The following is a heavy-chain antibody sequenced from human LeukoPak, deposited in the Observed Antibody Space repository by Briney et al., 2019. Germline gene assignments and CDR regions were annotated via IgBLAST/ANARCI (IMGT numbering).Heavy chain of an antibody. CDR1: GFTFRSYA. Sequence: GGSLRLSCAASGFTFRSYAMGWVRQAPGKGLEWVSAITGSGSSTYYADSVKGRFTISRDNPKNTLYLQMNSLRAEDSAVYYCAKDISPASSSTSSYTNWGQGTLVTVSS. CDR3: AKDISPASSSTSSYTN. D-gene: IGHD2-2*02. V-gene: IGHV3-23*01. J-gene: IGHJ1*01. CDR2: ITGSGSST.